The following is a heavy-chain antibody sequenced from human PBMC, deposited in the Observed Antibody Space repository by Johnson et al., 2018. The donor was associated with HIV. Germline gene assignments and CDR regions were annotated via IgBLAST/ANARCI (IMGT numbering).Heavy chain of an antibody. Sequence: VQLVESGGGLVKPGGSLRLSCAASGFTFSNAWMSWVRQAPGKGLEWVSVIYGSNSTYYADSVQGRFTISRDKSKNTLYLQMNSLRAEDTAVYYCARAPRPDAFDIWGQGTMVTVSS. CDR3: ARAPRPDAFDI. CDR2: IYGSNST. J-gene: IGHJ3*02. CDR1: GFTFSNAW. V-gene: IGHV3-66*01.